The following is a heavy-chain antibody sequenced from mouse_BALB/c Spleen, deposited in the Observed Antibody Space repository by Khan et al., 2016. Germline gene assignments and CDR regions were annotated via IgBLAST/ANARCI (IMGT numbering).Heavy chain of an antibody. Sequence: QVQLKQSGAELVRPGTSVKMSCKAAGYTFTHYWIGWVKQRPGHGLEWIGDISPGGGYTNYNEKFKGKATLTADTSSSTAYSQLSSLTSYDSAFYYFARGRLLCSSFDYWCLGTTLTVSS. V-gene: IGHV1-63*02. J-gene: IGHJ2*01. CDR1: GYTFTHYW. CDR2: ISPGGGYT. CDR3: ARGRLLCSSFDY. D-gene: IGHD2-10*01.